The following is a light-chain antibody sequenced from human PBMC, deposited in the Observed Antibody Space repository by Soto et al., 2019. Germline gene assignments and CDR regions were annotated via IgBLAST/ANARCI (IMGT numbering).Light chain of an antibody. Sequence: IVVSQXXATLSVYIAEXXXXXXXASHSVSLNSAWYQQKAXQAPRLRFYDTSTXHTRIPSRFTASGSGKEFPLNISSLPSEDFALYYCQQYNNWPPITFGQGTRLEIK. CDR3: QQYNNWPPIT. J-gene: IGKJ5*01. CDR1: HSVSLN. CDR2: DTS. V-gene: IGKV3-15*01.